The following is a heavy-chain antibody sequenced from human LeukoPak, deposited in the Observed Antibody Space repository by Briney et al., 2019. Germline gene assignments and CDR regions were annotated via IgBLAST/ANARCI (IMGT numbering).Heavy chain of an antibody. CDR3: ARGQNSSSWQYYFDY. J-gene: IGHJ4*02. Sequence: QAGGSLRLSCAASGFTFSSYWLSWVRKVPGKGLKWVANIKQDGSEKYYVDSVKGRFTISRDNAKNSLYLQMNSLRAEDTAVYYCARGQNSSSWQYYFDYWGQGTLVTVSS. CDR1: GFTFSSYW. V-gene: IGHV3-7*01. D-gene: IGHD6-13*01. CDR2: IKQDGSEK.